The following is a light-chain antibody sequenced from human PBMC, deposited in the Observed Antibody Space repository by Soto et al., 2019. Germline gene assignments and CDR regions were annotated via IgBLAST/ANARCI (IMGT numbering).Light chain of an antibody. CDR3: SSYTSSNTLV. Sequence: QSVLTQPASVSGSPGQSITIYCTGTSSDIGGYNYVSWYQQHPGKAPKLMIYAVTNRPSGVSNRFSGSKSGNTASLTISGLQAEDEADYYCSSYTSSNTLVFGGGTKLTVL. V-gene: IGLV2-14*03. J-gene: IGLJ2*01. CDR2: AVT. CDR1: SSDIGGYNY.